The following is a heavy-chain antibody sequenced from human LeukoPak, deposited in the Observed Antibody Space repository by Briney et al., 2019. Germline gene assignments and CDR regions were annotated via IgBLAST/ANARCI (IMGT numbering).Heavy chain of an antibody. CDR2: IIPIFGTA. J-gene: IGHJ4*02. V-gene: IGHV1-69*05. Sequence: SVKVSCKASGGTFSSYAISWVRQAPGQGLEWMGRIIPIFGTANYAQKFQGRVTITTDESTSTAYMKLSSLRSEDTAVYYCARGYSSGWYGGVDYWGQGTLVTVSS. CDR1: GGTFSSYA. D-gene: IGHD6-19*01. CDR3: ARGYSSGWYGGVDY.